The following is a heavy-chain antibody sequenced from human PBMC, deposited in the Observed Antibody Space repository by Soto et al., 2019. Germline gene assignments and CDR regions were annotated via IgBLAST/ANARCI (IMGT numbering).Heavy chain of an antibody. V-gene: IGHV4-38-2*01. CDR1: DHSIHSNYY. CDR2: IHHSGTT. D-gene: IGHD4-17*01. Sequence: PSETLSLTCGVSDHSIHSNYYWLWIRQPPGKGLEWIGAIHHSGTTYYSPSLKSRVTISMGTSKNHFSLRLSSMTAADTAIYFCARGLYGGNFDYWGQGIPVTVSS. CDR3: ARGLYGGNFDY. J-gene: IGHJ4*02.